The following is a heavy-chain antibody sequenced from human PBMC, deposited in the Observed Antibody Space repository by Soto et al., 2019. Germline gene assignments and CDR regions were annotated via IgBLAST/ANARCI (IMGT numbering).Heavy chain of an antibody. V-gene: IGHV6-1*01. CDR1: GDSVSSNSAA. J-gene: IGHJ6*02. CDR3: ARDPWLELPTTRTGPQPTGNYGMDV. D-gene: IGHD1-7*01. CDR2: TYYRSKWYN. Sequence: SQTLSLTCAISGDSVSSNSAAWNWIRQSPSRGLEWLGRTYYRSKWYNDYAVSVKSRITINPDTSKNQFSLQLNSVTPEDTAVYYCARDPWLELPTTRTGPQPTGNYGMDVWGQGTTVTVSS.